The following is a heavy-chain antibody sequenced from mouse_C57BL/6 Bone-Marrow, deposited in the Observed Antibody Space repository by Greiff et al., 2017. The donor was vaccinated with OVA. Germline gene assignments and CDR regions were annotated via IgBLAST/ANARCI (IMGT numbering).Heavy chain of an antibody. V-gene: IGHV1-53*01. J-gene: IGHJ3*01. Sequence: VKLQQPGTELVKPGASVKLSCKASGYTFTSYWMHWVKQRPGQGLEWIGNINPSNGGTNYNEQFKSKATLTVDKSSSTAYMQLSSLTSEDSAVYYCARRGGYDYEAWFAYWGQGTLVTVSA. CDR1: GYTFTSYW. CDR3: ARRGGYDYEAWFAY. CDR2: INPSNGGT. D-gene: IGHD2-4*01.